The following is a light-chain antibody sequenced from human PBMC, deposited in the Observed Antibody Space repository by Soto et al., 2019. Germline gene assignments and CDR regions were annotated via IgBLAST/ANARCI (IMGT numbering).Light chain of an antibody. J-gene: IGLJ3*02. CDR1: SSDVGIFNY. CDR2: EVN. V-gene: IGLV2-8*01. Sequence: QSVLTQPPSASGSPGQSVTISCTGTSSDVGIFNYVSWYQQHPDQAPKLLIFEVNKRPSGVPDRFSASKSGNTASLTVSGLQAEDEADYYCAAWDDGLNGWLFGGGTKLTVL. CDR3: AAWDDGLNGWL.